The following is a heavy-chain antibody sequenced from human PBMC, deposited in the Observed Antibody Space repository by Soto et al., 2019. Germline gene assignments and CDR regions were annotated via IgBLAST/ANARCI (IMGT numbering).Heavy chain of an antibody. CDR3: ASFDQCNSTSCYMRVYYYGRDV. V-gene: IGHV1-69*06. D-gene: IGHD2-2*02. CDR2: IIPIFGTA. J-gene: IGHJ6*02. CDR1: GGTFSSYA. Sequence: QVQLVQSGAELKKPGSSVKVSCKASGGTFSSYAISWVRQAPGQGLEWMGGIIPIFGTANYAQKFQGRVTINADKSTSTAYMALSSVRAEDTAVDYCASFDQCNSTSCYMRVYYYGRDVGGRETTVPVSS.